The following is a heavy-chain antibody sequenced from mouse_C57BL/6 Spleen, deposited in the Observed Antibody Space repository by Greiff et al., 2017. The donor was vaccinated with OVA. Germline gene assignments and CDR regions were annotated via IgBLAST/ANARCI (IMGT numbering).Heavy chain of an antibody. CDR1: GFNIKDYY. Sequence: EVQLVESGAELVKPGASVKLSCTASGFNIKDYYMHWVKQRTEQGLEWIGRIDPEDGETKYAPKFQGKATITADTSSNTAYLQHSSLTSEDTAAYYCARSRYYGSSYEYFDVWGTGTTVTVSA. J-gene: IGHJ1*03. V-gene: IGHV14-2*01. D-gene: IGHD1-1*01. CDR3: ARSRYYGSSYEYFDV. CDR2: IDPEDGET.